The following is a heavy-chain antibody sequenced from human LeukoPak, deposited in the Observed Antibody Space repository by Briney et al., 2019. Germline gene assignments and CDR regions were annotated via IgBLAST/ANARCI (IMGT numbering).Heavy chain of an antibody. D-gene: IGHD2-8*01. CDR3: TYLYFDY. CDR2: IRGKTDGGTT. V-gene: IGHV3-15*01. J-gene: IGHJ4*02. CDR1: GFTFSNYW. Sequence: GGSLRLSCAASGFTFSNYWMTWVRQAPGKGLEWVGRIRGKTDGGTTDYAAPVKGRFTISRDDSKNTMYLETNSLKTEDTAVYYCTYLYFDYWGQGTLVTVSS.